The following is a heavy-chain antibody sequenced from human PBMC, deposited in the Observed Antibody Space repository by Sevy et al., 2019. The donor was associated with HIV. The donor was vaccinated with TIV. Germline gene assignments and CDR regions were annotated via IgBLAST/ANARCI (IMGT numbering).Heavy chain of an antibody. CDR2: ISSSSSYI. V-gene: IGHV3-21*01. J-gene: IGHJ4*02. CDR3: AREDDDYVWGTSRDLTFFDY. D-gene: IGHD3-16*02. Sequence: GGSLRLSCAVSGFTFSSYTMNWVRQAPGKGLEWVSSISSSSSYIYYAYSMKGRCTISRANAKNSLYLQMTSLRAEDKAVYYCAREDDDYVWGTSRDLTFFDYWGQGTLVTVSS. CDR1: GFTFSSYT.